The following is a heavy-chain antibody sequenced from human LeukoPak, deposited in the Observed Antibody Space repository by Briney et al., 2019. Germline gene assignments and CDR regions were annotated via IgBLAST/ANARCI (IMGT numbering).Heavy chain of an antibody. CDR1: GFTFSSYW. D-gene: IGHD6-13*01. V-gene: IGHV3-74*01. Sequence: GGSLRLSCAASGFTFSSYWMHWVRQAPGKGLVWVSRISGDGSSTSYADSVKGRFTISRDNAKNTVYLQMSSLRAEDTAVYYCTTMNIATAPDSWGQGTLVTVSS. CDR2: ISGDGSST. CDR3: TTMNIATAPDS. J-gene: IGHJ1*01.